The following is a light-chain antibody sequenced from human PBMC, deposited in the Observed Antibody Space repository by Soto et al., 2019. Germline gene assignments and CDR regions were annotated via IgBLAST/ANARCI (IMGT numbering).Light chain of an antibody. CDR3: CSYDGSYTWV. Sequence: QSALTQPRSVSGSPGQSVTISCTGTSSDVGGYNYVSWYQQHPGKAHKLMIYDVSKRPSGVPDRFSGSKSGNTASLTISGLQAEDEADYYCCSYDGSYTWVFGTGTKLTVL. CDR2: DVS. V-gene: IGLV2-11*01. J-gene: IGLJ1*01. CDR1: SSDVGGYNY.